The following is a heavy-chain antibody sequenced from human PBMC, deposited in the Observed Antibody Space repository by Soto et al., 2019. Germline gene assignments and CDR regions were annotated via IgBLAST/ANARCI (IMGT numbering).Heavy chain of an antibody. CDR2: ISYDGSNK. D-gene: IGHD1-7*01. Sequence: SCAASGFTFSSYAMHWVRQAPGKGLEWVAVISYDGSNKYYADSVKGRFTISRDNSKNTLYLQMNSLRAEDTAVYYCARAGTTREFDYWGQGTLVTVSS. CDR3: ARAGTTREFDY. CDR1: GFTFSSYA. V-gene: IGHV3-30-3*01. J-gene: IGHJ4*02.